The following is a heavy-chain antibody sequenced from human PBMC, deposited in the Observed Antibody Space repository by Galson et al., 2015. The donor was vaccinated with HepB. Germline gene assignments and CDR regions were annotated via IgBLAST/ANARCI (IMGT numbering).Heavy chain of an antibody. D-gene: IGHD2-2*01. CDR3: AKTVGYCSSTNCYRVYFDY. J-gene: IGHJ4*02. Sequence: SLRLSCAASGSTFTNNAMNWLRQAPGKGLEWVSLISGSGGRTYYADSVRGRFTISRDNSKNTLYLQMNSLRAEDTAVYYCAKTVGYCSSTNCYRVYFDYWGQGILVTVSS. CDR2: ISGSGGRT. V-gene: IGHV3-23*01. CDR1: GSTFTNNA.